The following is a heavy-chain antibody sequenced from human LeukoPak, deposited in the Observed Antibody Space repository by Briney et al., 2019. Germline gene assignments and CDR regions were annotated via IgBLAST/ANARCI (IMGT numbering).Heavy chain of an antibody. Sequence: SVKVSCKASGGTFSSYAISWVRQAPGRGLEWMGGIIPIFGTANYAQKFQGRVTITTDESTSTAYMELSSLRSEDTAVYYCARGLNYDYVWGSYRYGSFDYWGQGTLVTVSS. V-gene: IGHV1-69*05. CDR3: ARGLNYDYVWGSYRYGSFDY. CDR1: GGTFSSYA. J-gene: IGHJ4*02. D-gene: IGHD3-16*02. CDR2: IIPIFGTA.